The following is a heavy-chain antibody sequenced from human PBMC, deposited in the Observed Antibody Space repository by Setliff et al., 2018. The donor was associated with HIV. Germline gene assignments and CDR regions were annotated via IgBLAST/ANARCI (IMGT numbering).Heavy chain of an antibody. Sequence: GESLKISCKGSGYSFGNYWIGWVCQMPGKGLEWMGIIYPGDSETRFSPSFQGQVTISVDKSSSTAYLQWSSLRASDTAMYYCATRLNFGASDAFDIWGQGTMVTVSS. V-gene: IGHV5-51*01. J-gene: IGHJ3*02. D-gene: IGHD3-10*01. CDR2: IYPGDSET. CDR1: GYSFGNYW. CDR3: ATRLNFGASDAFDI.